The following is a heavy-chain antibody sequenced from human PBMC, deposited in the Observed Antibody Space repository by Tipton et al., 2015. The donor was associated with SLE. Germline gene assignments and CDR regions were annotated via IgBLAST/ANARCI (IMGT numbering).Heavy chain of an antibody. V-gene: IGHV3-30*02. Sequence: SLRLSCAASGFTFSSYGMHWVRQAPGKGLEWVAFIRYDGSNKYYADSVKGRFTISRDNSKNTLYLQMNSLRAEDTAVYYCAKDLSSSSWYQGGYWGQGTLVTVSS. J-gene: IGHJ4*02. D-gene: IGHD6-13*01. CDR2: IRYDGSNK. CDR3: AKDLSSSSWYQGGY. CDR1: GFTFSSYG.